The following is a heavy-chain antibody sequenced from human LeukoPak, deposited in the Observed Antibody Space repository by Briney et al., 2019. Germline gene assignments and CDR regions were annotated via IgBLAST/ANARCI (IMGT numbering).Heavy chain of an antibody. CDR1: GFTLTNHS. D-gene: IGHD2-21*01. J-gene: IGHJ4*01. Sequence: PGGSFRLSCAASGFTLTNHSMGWVRQAPGKGLQWIAVISGGGRTTEYADSVKGRFTVSRDNSINTLSLHTDSLRVEDTAIYYCAKNVVFTTSFDSSGHGTLVTVSS. V-gene: IGHV3-23*01. CDR3: AKNVVFTTSFDS. CDR2: ISGGGRTT.